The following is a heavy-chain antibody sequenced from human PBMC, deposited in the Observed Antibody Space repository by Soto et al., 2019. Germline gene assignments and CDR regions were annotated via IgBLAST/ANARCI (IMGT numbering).Heavy chain of an antibody. CDR1: GFTFTNSA. V-gene: IGHV1-58*01. Sequence: SVKVSCKASGFTFTNSAVQWVRQARGQRLEWIGWIVVGSGNTNYAQKFQERVTITRDKSTSTAYMELSSLRSEDTAVYYCARAGYSKPHLSWGQGTLVTVSS. J-gene: IGHJ4*02. CDR3: ARAGYSKPHLS. CDR2: IVVGSGNT. D-gene: IGHD4-4*01.